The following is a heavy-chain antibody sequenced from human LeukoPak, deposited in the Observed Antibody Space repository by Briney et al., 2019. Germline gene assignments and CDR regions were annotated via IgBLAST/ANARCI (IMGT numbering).Heavy chain of an antibody. CDR2: IYYSGST. J-gene: IGHJ4*02. D-gene: IGHD2-15*01. Sequence: SETVSLTCTVSGGSIRSYYWSWIRQPPGKGLEWIGYIYYSGSTNSNPSLKSRVTISVDTSKNQSSLKVSSVTAADTAVYYCARALTPGYCSGGTCSYFDYWGQGTLVTVSS. CDR3: ARALTPGYCSGGTCSYFDY. CDR1: GGSIRSYY. V-gene: IGHV4-59*01.